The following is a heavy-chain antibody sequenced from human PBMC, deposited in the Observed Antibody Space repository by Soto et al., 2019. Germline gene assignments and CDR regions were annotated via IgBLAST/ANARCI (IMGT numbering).Heavy chain of an antibody. CDR1: GYTFSSYG. Sequence: QVQLVQSGAEVKKPGASVKVSCKASGYTFSSYGISWVRQAPGQGLEWMGWISAYNGNTNYAQKVQGRVTQTTDTSTSKAYMELRSLGSDDTAVYYCARDRRFLEWLYYFDYWGQGTLVTVSS. D-gene: IGHD3-3*01. CDR2: ISAYNGNT. CDR3: ARDRRFLEWLYYFDY. V-gene: IGHV1-18*01. J-gene: IGHJ4*02.